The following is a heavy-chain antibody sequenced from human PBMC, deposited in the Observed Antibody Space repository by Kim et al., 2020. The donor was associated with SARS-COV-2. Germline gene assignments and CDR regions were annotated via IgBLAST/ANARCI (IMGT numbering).Heavy chain of an antibody. CDR2: IYYSGST. CDR3: ARGWSSSWYSYYYYGMDV. J-gene: IGHJ6*02. D-gene: IGHD6-13*01. V-gene: IGHV4-59*01. CDR1: GGSISSYY. Sequence: SETLSLTCTVSGGSISSYYWSWIRQPPGKGLEWIGYIYYSGSTNYNPSLKSRVTISVDTSKNQFSLKLSSVTAADTAVYYCARGWSSSWYSYYYYGMDVWGQGTTVTVSS.